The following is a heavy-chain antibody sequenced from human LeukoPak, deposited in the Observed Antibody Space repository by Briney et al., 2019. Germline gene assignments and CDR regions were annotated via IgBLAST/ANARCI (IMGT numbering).Heavy chain of an antibody. CDR1: GFTFSNAW. D-gene: IGHD3-3*02. V-gene: IGHV3-15*01. CDR2: IKSKTDGGTA. CDR3: ATGGQLSMG. Sequence: GGSLRLSCAASGFTFSNAWMTWVRQAPGKGLEWVGRIKSKTDGGTADYATPVKGRFTISRDDSKNTLYLQLNSLKTEATAMYYCATGGQLSMGWGQGTLVTVSS. J-gene: IGHJ4*02.